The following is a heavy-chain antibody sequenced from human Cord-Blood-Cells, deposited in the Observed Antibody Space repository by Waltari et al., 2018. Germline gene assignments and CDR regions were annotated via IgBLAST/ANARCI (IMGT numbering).Heavy chain of an antibody. CDR3: ARGQGGWFDP. CDR2: INHSGST. V-gene: IGHV4-34*01. Sequence: QVQLQQWGAGLLKPSETLSLTCAVYGGSFSGYYWSWIRQPPGKGLGWIGEINHSGSTNYNPSLKSRVTISVDTSKNQFSLKLSSVTAADTAVYYCARGQGGWFDPWGQGTLVTVSS. D-gene: IGHD3-16*01. J-gene: IGHJ5*02. CDR1: GGSFSGYY.